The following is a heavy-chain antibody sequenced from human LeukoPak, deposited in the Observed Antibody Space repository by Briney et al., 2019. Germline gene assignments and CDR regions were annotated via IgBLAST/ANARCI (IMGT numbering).Heavy chain of an antibody. D-gene: IGHD1-26*01. CDR1: GLSLSGFSFRDYT. CDR3: ARGSGQLPPDR. V-gene: IGHV3-48*01. CDR2: ITTDGDAT. J-gene: IGHJ5*02. Sequence: GGSLRLSCAASGLSLSGFSFRDYTMNWVRQAPGRGLEWIAYITTDGDATNYAESVKGRFTISRDNSKNTLYLQMNSLRAEDTAVYYCARGSGQLPPDRWGQGTLVTVSS.